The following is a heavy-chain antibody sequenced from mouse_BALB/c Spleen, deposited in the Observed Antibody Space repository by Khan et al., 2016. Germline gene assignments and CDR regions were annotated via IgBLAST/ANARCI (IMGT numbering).Heavy chain of an antibody. Sequence: EVELVESGGGLVKPGGSLKLSCAASGFTFSNYAMSWVRQTPEKRLEWVATISKGGSYTYYPDSVKGRFTISRDNAKNTLYLQMSGLRSEDTAMYCCARDQFKVGYYFDCWRQGTTLTVSS. D-gene: IGHD1-3*01. CDR1: GFTFSNYA. CDR2: ISKGGSYT. V-gene: IGHV5-9-1*01. J-gene: IGHJ2*01. CDR3: ARDQFKVGYYFDC.